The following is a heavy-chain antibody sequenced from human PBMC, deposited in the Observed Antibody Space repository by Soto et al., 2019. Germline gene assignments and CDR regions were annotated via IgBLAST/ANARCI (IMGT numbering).Heavy chain of an antibody. D-gene: IGHD3-22*01. CDR3: AIRSMAVVPEY. V-gene: IGHV4-59*01. J-gene: IGHJ4*02. Sequence: QVQLQESGPGLVKPSETLSLTCAVSGDSISSYYCMWIRQPPGKGLESIGYLYYGRSANYNPSLKSAATLLVDTSNNQCSLTLRSMTGADTGVYYCAIRSMAVVPEYWGQGTLVTVSS. CDR2: LYYGRSA. CDR1: GDSISSYY.